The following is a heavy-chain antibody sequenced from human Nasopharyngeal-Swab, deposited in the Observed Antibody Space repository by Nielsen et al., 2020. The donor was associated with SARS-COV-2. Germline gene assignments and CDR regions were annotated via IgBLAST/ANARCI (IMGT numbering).Heavy chain of an antibody. J-gene: IGHJ4*02. CDR3: ARDYKQWLVFDY. D-gene: IGHD6-19*01. CDR2: IYYSGST. CDR1: GGSISSYY. V-gene: IGHV4-59*01. Sequence: GSLRLSCTVSGGSISSYYWSWIRQPPGKGLEWIGYIYYSGSTNYNPSLKSRVTISVDTSKNQFSLKLSSVTAADTAVYYCARDYKQWLVFDYWGQGTLVTVSS.